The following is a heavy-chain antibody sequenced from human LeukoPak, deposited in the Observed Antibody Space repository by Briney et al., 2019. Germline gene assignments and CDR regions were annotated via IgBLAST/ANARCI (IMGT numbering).Heavy chain of an antibody. V-gene: IGHV4-61*05. D-gene: IGHD6-19*01. CDR2: IYYSGST. Sequence: PSETLSLTCSVSGGSISSGGYYWGWLRQHPGKGLEWIGYIYYSGSTNYNPSLKSRVTISVDTSKNQFSLQLSSVTAADTAVYYCASSSGLKYFDYWGQGTLVTVSS. J-gene: IGHJ4*02. CDR1: GGSISSGGYY. CDR3: ASSSGLKYFDY.